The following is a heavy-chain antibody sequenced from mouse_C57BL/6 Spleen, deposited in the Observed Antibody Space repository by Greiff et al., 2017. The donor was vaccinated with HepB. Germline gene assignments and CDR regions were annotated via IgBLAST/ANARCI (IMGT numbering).Heavy chain of an antibody. V-gene: IGHV1-80*01. Sequence: QVQLQQSGAELVKPGASVKISCKASGYAFSSYWMNWVKQRPGKGLEWIGQIYPGDGDTNYNGKFKGKATLTADKSSSTAYMQLSSLTSEDSAVYFCARITTPRTPYAMDYWGQGTSVTVSS. CDR3: ARITTPRTPYAMDY. CDR1: GYAFSSYW. J-gene: IGHJ4*01. CDR2: IYPGDGDT. D-gene: IGHD1-1*01.